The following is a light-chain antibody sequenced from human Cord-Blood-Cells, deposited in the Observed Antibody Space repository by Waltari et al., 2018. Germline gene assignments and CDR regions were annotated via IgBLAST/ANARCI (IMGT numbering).Light chain of an antibody. CDR2: AAS. V-gene: IGKV1-39*01. CDR3: QQSYSTPPVT. Sequence: DIQMTQSPSSLSASVGDRDTITCRESQSISSYLNWYQEKPEQAPKLLIYAASSLQSAVPSRFSGSGSGTDFTLTISSLQTEDFATYYCQQSYSTPPVTFGPGTKVDIK. J-gene: IGKJ3*01. CDR1: QSISSY.